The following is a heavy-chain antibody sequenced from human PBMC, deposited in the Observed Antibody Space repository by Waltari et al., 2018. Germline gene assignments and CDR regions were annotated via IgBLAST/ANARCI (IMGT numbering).Heavy chain of an antibody. V-gene: IGHV4-38-2*01. J-gene: IGHJ4*02. D-gene: IGHD3-10*01. CDR1: GYSISSGYY. CDR2: IYHSGST. Sequence: QVQLQESGPGLVKPSETLSLTCAVSGYSISSGYYWGWIRQPPGKGLEWIGSIYHSGSTYYNPSLKSRVTISVDTSKNQFSLKLSSVTAADTAVYYCARYRGGFDYWGQGTLVTVSS. CDR3: ARYRGGFDY.